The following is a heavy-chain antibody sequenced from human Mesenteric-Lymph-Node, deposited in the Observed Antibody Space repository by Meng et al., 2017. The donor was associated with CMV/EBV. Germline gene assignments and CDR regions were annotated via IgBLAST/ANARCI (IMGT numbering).Heavy chain of an antibody. CDR1: GFTFSNYW. D-gene: IGHD2-15*01. CDR2: IRQDGSEK. CDR3: ARKGCSGANCYSDY. Sequence: GESLKISCAASGFTFSNYWMSWVRQAPGKGLEWVANIRQDGSEKYYVDSVRGRFTISRDNAKSSLYLQINSLRAEDTALYYCARKGCSGANCYSDYWGQGTLVTVSS. V-gene: IGHV3-7*01. J-gene: IGHJ4*02.